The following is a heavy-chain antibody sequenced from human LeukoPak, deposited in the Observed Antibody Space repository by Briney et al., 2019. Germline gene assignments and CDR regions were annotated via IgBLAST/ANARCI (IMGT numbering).Heavy chain of an antibody. D-gene: IGHD3-9*01. CDR2: MYYSGST. J-gene: IGHJ4*02. CDR3: AREGDILTGLFDY. V-gene: IGHV4-61*01. Sequence: PSETLSLTCTVSGGSISSSSYYWGWIRQPPGKGLEYIGYMYYSGSTYHNPSLKSRVTMSVDTSKNQFSLKLSSVTAADTAVYYCAREGDILTGLFDYWGQGTLVTVSS. CDR1: GGSISSSSYY.